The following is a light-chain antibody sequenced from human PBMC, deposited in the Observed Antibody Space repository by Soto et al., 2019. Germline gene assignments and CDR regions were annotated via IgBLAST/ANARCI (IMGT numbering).Light chain of an antibody. J-gene: IGLJ2*01. Sequence: QSVLTQPRSVSGSPGQSVTIPCTGTSNDIGAYNYVSWYQQHPGKAPKLIIYDVSERPSGVPDRFSGSKSGTTASLTISGLQAEDEADYCCCSYAGSYTLVFGGGTKLTVL. V-gene: IGLV2-11*01. CDR3: CSYAGSYTLV. CDR1: SNDIGAYNY. CDR2: DVS.